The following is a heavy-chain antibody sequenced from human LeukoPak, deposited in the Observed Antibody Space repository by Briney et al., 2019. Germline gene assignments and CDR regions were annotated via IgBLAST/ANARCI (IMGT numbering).Heavy chain of an antibody. CDR3: ARKKYRLIDY. D-gene: IGHD2-21*02. Sequence: GSLRLSCAASGFSFSSYSMNWVRQAPGKGLEWVSYISSSSTTIYYADSVKGRFTISRDNAKNSLYLQMNSLRAEDTAVYYCARKKYRLIDYWGQGTLVTVSS. J-gene: IGHJ4*02. CDR2: ISSSSTTI. V-gene: IGHV3-48*01. CDR1: GFSFSSYS.